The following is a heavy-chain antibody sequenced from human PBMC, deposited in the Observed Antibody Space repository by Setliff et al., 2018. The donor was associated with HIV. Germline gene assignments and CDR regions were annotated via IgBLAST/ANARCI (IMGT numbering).Heavy chain of an antibody. CDR3: ARFRGGSYFDAFDI. CDR2: IITMLGTV. V-gene: IGHV1-69*08. Sequence: GASVKVSCKAAGGTFTLYTLTWVRQAPGQGLEWMGGIITMLGTVNYAQRFQGRVTITADKSTSTAYMELKSLRSDDTAVDYCARFRGGSYFDAFDIWGQGTMVTVSS. D-gene: IGHD1-26*01. J-gene: IGHJ3*02. CDR1: GGTFTLYT.